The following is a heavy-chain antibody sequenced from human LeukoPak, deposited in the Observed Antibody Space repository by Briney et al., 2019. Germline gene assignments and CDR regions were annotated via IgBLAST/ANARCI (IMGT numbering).Heavy chain of an antibody. Sequence: GGSLRLSCAASGFTFSNAWMSWVRQAPGKGLEWVGRIKSKTDGGTTDYAAPVKGRFTISRDDSKNTLYLQMNSLKTEDTAVYSCTTSGHIVVIDNWFDPWGQGTLVTVSS. CDR3: TTSGHIVVIDNWFDP. D-gene: IGHD2-21*01. CDR1: GFTFSNAW. J-gene: IGHJ5*02. V-gene: IGHV3-15*01. CDR2: IKSKTDGGTT.